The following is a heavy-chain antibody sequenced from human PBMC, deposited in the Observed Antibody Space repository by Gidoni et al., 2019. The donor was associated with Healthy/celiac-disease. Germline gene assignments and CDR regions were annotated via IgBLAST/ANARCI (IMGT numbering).Heavy chain of an antibody. V-gene: IGHV5-51*03. CDR3: ARPRGRGGDLTRFDY. CDR2: IYPEDSET. CDR1: AYSFTSYW. J-gene: IGHJ4*02. D-gene: IGHD2-21*02. Sequence: EVQLVQSGAEVKKPGESLKISCKGSAYSFTSYWIGWVRQMPGNGLEWMGIIYPEDSETRYSPSFQGQVTISADKSISTAYLQWSSLKASDTAMYYCARPRGRGGDLTRFDYWGQGTLVTVSS.